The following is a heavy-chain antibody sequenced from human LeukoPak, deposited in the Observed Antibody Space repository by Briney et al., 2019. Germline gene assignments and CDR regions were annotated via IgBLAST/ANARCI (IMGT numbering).Heavy chain of an antibody. J-gene: IGHJ4*02. Sequence: SETLSLTCTVPGGSISTYYWSWIRQPPGKGLEWIGYIYYSGSTNYNPSLKSRVTISVDTSKNQFSLKLSSVTAADTAMYFCARADSGTYYYPFDYWGQGTLVTVSS. V-gene: IGHV4-59*01. CDR2: IYYSGST. CDR3: ARADSGTYYYPFDY. D-gene: IGHD1-26*01. CDR1: GGSISTYY.